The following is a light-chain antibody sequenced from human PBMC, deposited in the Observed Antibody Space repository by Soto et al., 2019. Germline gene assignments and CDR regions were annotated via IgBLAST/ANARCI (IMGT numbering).Light chain of an antibody. CDR2: GAS. J-gene: IGKJ1*01. V-gene: IGKV3-20*01. CDR1: QSVSSC. CDR3: QQYGSSPGT. Sequence: EIVLTQSPGTLSLSPGERATLSCRASQSVSSCLAWYQQKTGQAPRVLIYGASSRATGVPDRFSGRGSGTDVTLHLSRLEPDDFAVYYCQQYGSSPGTFGPGIKVEIK.